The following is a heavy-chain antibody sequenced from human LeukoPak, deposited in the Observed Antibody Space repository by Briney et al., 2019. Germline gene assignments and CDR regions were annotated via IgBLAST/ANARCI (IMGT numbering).Heavy chain of an antibody. CDR2: ISGSGGST. CDR1: GFIFSNYA. J-gene: IGHJ4*02. V-gene: IGHV3-23*01. Sequence: GGSLRLSCIVSGFIFSNYAMSWVRQAPGKGLEWVSAISGSGGSTYYADSVKGRFTISRDNSKNTLYLQMNSLRAEDTAVYYCANINGGSYRGTDYWGQGTLVTVSS. D-gene: IGHD1-26*01. CDR3: ANINGGSYRGTDY.